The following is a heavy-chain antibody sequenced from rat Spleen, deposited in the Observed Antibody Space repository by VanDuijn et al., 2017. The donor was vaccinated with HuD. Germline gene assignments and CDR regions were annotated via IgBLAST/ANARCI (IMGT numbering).Heavy chain of an antibody. V-gene: IGHV5-17*01. CDR2: VIYDGSTT. CDR1: GFTFSDYA. CDR3: ARQDTSGYSNWFAY. Sequence: EVQLVESGGGLVQPGRSLKFSCAASGFTFSDYAMAWVRQAPEKGLEWVATVIYDGSTTYYRDSVKGRFTISRDNSKSTLYLQVDSLRSEDTATYYCARQDTSGYSNWFAYWGQGTLVTVSS. J-gene: IGHJ3*01. D-gene: IGHD4-3*01.